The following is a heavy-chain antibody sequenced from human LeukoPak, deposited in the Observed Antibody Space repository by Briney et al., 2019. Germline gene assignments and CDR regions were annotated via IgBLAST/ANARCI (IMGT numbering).Heavy chain of an antibody. CDR1: GFTFISYA. CDR3: AKRLTGYYYIDS. Sequence: GGALRLSCAVSGFTFISYAMSCGRQAPGKGLEWGSAISGSGAITYYADSVKGRFTISRDNSKNTMYLQMNSLRAEDTAVYYCAKRLTGYYYIDSWGQGTLVTVSS. D-gene: IGHD3-9*01. CDR2: ISGSGAIT. J-gene: IGHJ4*02. V-gene: IGHV3-23*01.